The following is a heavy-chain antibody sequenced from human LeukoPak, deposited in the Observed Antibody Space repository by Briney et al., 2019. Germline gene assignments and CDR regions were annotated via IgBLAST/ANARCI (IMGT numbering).Heavy chain of an antibody. Sequence: ASVKVSCKASGGTFSSYAISWVRQAPGQGLEWMGGIIPIFGTANYAQKFQGRVTITTDESTSTAYMELSSLRSEDTAVYYCASSSLGVESSFDYWGQGTLVTVSS. J-gene: IGHJ4*02. CDR2: IIPIFGTA. D-gene: IGHD5-24*01. CDR3: ASSSLGVESSFDY. V-gene: IGHV1-69*05. CDR1: GGTFSSYA.